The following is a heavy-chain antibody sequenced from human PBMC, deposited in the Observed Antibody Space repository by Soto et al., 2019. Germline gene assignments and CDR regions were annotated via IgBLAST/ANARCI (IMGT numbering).Heavy chain of an antibody. CDR3: AKDTISSPYYMDV. CDR2: ITGSTGTT. V-gene: IGHV3-23*01. D-gene: IGHD2-2*01. Sequence: EVQVLESGGGSVQPGGSLRLSCAASGFTFSNFAMSWVRHAPGKGLEWVSEITGSTGTTYYADSVRGRFIISSDNSQNTPHLQMNSLRPEDTAVYYCAKDTISSPYYMDVWGKGTTVTVSS. J-gene: IGHJ6*03. CDR1: GFTFSNFA.